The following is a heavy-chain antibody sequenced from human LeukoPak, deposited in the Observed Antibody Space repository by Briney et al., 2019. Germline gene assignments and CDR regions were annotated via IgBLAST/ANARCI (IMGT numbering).Heavy chain of an antibody. CDR3: ARGSRQLVYYYYYMDV. CDR2: INPNSGGT. D-gene: IGHD6-13*01. Sequence: GASVKVSCKASGYTFTGYYMHWVRQAPGQGLEWMGRINPNSGGTNYAQKFQGRVTMTRDTSISTAYMELSRLRSDDTAVYYCARGSRQLVYYYYYMDVWGEGTTVTVSS. V-gene: IGHV1-2*06. CDR1: GYTFTGYY. J-gene: IGHJ6*03.